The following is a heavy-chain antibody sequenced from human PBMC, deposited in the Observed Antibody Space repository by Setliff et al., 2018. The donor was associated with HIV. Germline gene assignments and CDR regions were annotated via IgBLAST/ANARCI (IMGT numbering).Heavy chain of an antibody. Sequence: SETLSLTCAVYGGSLTNYYWGWIRQPPGKGLEWIGSIYYSGSTYYNPSLKSRVTISIDTSKNQFSLKLSSVTAADTAVYYCARGPEYGDYVGAYLFDYWGQGTLVTVSS. V-gene: IGHV4-39*07. CDR1: GGSLTNYY. D-gene: IGHD4-17*01. CDR3: ARGPEYGDYVGAYLFDY. J-gene: IGHJ4*02. CDR2: IYYSGST.